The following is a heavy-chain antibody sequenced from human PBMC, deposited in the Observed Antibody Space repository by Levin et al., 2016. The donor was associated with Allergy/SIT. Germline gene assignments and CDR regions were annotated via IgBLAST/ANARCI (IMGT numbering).Heavy chain of an antibody. CDR2: ISGSGGST. V-gene: IGHV3-23*01. J-gene: IGHJ4*02. CDR3: ARDPKAPYYFDY. CDR1: GFTFSSYA. Sequence: GGSLRLSCAASGFTFSSYAMSWVRQAPGKGLEWVSAISGSGGSTYYADSVKGRFTISRDNSKNTLYLQMNSLRAEDTAVYYCARDPKAPYYFDYWGQGTLVTVSS.